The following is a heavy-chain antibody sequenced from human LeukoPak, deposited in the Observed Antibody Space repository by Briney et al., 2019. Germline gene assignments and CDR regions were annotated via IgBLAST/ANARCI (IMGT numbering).Heavy chain of an antibody. CDR1: GFTLCSYV. CDR3: AKGRSSGYYEY. Sequence: GGSLRLSCAASGFTLCSYVMSWVRPAPGEGLEWVSAISGSGGSTYYADSVKGRFTISRDNSKNTLYLQMNSLRAEDTAVYYCAKGRSSGYYEYWGQGTLVTVSS. V-gene: IGHV3-23*01. D-gene: IGHD3-22*01. J-gene: IGHJ4*02. CDR2: ISGSGGST.